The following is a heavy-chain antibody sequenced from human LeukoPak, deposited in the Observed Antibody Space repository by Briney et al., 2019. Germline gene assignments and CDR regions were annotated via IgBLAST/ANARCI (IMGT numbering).Heavy chain of an antibody. V-gene: IGHV3-48*03. Sequence: GGSLRLSCAASGFTFSSYEMNWVRQAPGKGLEWVSHISSGGSTIYYADSVKGRFTISRDNAKKSLYLQMNSLRAEDTAVYYCARGEGYQLLDAFDIWGQGTMVTVSS. J-gene: IGHJ3*02. D-gene: IGHD2-2*01. CDR3: ARGEGYQLLDAFDI. CDR2: ISSGGSTI. CDR1: GFTFSSYE.